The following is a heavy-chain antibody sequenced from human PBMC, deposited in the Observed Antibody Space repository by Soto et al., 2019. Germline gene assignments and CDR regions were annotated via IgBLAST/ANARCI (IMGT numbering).Heavy chain of an antibody. D-gene: IGHD3-3*01. V-gene: IGHV4-59*08. Sequence: SETLSLTCTVSGGSISSYCWSWIRQPPGKGLEWIGYIYYSGSTNYNPSLKSRVTISVDTSKNQFSLKLSSVTAADTAVYYCARAGYDFWSGYYPNTYYFDYWGQGTLVTVS. J-gene: IGHJ4*02. CDR3: ARAGYDFWSGYYPNTYYFDY. CDR1: GGSISSYC. CDR2: IYYSGST.